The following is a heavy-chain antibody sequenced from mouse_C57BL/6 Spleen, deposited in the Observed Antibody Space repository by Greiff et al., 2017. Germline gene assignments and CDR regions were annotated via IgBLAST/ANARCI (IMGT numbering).Heavy chain of an antibody. Sequence: QVQLKESGAELVKPGASVKISCKASGYAFSSYWMNWVKQRPGKGLEWIGQIYPGDGDTNYNGKFKGKATLTADKSSSTAYMQLSSLTSEDSAVYFCASQDSSGYAYWGQGTTLTVSS. CDR2: IYPGDGDT. J-gene: IGHJ2*01. D-gene: IGHD3-2*02. CDR1: GYAFSSYW. V-gene: IGHV1-80*01. CDR3: ASQDSSGYAY.